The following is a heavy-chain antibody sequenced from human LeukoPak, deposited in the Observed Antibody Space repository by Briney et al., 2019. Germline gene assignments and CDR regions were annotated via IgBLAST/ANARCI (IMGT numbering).Heavy chain of an antibody. D-gene: IGHD6-19*01. J-gene: IGHJ4*02. Sequence: GGSLRLSCAASGFTFSSYSMNWVRQAPGKGLEWVSSISSSSSYIYYADSVKGRFTISRDNAKNSLYLQMNSLRAEDTAVYYCERDGPRAVAGTVFDYWGQGTLVTVSS. CDR1: GFTFSSYS. V-gene: IGHV3-21*01. CDR3: ERDGPRAVAGTVFDY. CDR2: ISSSSSYI.